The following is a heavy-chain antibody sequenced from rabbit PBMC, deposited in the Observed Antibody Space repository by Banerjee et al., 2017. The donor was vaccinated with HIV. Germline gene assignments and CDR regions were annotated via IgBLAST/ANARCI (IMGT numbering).Heavy chain of an antibody. J-gene: IGHJ4*01. V-gene: IGHV1S40*01. CDR3: AREGYWGSGWSNFNL. CDR2: IYAGSSGST. CDR1: GFSFSSSFY. Sequence: QSLEESGGDLVKPGASLTLTCKASGFSFSSSFYMCWVRQAPGKGLEWIACIYAGSSGSTYYANWAKGRFTISKTSSTTVTLQMTSLTAADTATYFCAREGYWGSGWSNFNLWGQGTLVTVS. D-gene: IGHD4-1*01.